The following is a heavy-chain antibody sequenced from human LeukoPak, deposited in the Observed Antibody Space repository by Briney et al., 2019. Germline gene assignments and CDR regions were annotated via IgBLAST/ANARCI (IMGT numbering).Heavy chain of an antibody. Sequence: GGSLRLSCAVSGITLSNYGMSWVRQAPGKGLEWVAGISDSGGRTNYADSVKGRFIIPRDNPKNTLYLQMNSLRAEDTAVYFCAKRGVVIRVILVGFHKEAYYFDSWGQGALVTVSS. D-gene: IGHD3-22*01. J-gene: IGHJ4*02. CDR2: ISDSGGRT. CDR1: GITLSNYG. CDR3: AKRGVVIRVILVGFHKEAYYFDS. V-gene: IGHV3-23*01.